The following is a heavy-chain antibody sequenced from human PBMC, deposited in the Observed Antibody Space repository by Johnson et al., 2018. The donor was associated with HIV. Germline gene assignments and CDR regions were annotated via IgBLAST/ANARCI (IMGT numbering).Heavy chain of an antibody. CDR2: ISYDGSNK. Sequence: VQLVESGGGVVQPGRSLRLSCAASGFTFSSYAMHWVRQAPGKGLEWVAVISYDGSNKYYADSVTGRFTISRDNAKNSLYLQMNSLRAEDTALYYCAKDKSYGLDAFDIWGQGTMVTVSS. CDR3: AKDKSYGLDAFDI. D-gene: IGHD4-17*01. CDR1: GFTFSSYA. V-gene: IGHV3-30-3*01. J-gene: IGHJ3*02.